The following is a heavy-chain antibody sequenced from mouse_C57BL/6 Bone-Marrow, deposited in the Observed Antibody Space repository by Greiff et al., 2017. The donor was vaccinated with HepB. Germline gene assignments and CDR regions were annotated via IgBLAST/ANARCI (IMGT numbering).Heavy chain of an antibody. V-gene: IGHV5-12*01. J-gene: IGHJ4*01. CDR1: GFTFSDYY. CDR3: ARGITTVPDYYAMDY. Sequence: EVKVEESGGGLVQPGGSLKLSCAASGFTFSDYYMYWVRQTPEKRLEWVAYISNGGGSTYYPDTVKGRFTISRDNAKNTLYLQMSRLKSEDTAMYYCARGITTVPDYYAMDYWGQGTSVTVSS. D-gene: IGHD1-1*01. CDR2: ISNGGGST.